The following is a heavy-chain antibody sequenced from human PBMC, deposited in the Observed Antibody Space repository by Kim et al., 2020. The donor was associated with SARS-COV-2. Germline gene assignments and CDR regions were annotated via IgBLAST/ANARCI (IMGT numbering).Heavy chain of an antibody. D-gene: IGHD4-17*01. CDR3: ARQRGSGRTYGGNSRVD. V-gene: IGHV3-48*03. J-gene: IGHJ3*02. CDR2: ISSSGPSE. CDR1: GFTFSSYE. Sequence: GGSLRLSCIASGFTFSSYEMNWVRQAPGKGLEWVSYISSSGPSEDYADSVKGRFTVSRDNAKNSLYLQMNTLRPEDTAVYYCARQRGSGRTYGGNSRVD.